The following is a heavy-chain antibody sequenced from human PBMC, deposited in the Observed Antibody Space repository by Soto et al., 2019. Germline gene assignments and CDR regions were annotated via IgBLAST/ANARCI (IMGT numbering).Heavy chain of an antibody. CDR2: LSASGGTT. CDR3: AKDLYGYTYGGYFDY. V-gene: IGHV3-23*01. D-gene: IGHD5-18*01. Sequence: GGSLRLSCAASGFSFTSFAMTWVRQAPGKGLEWISTLSASGGTTYYADSVKGRFTISRDNSKNTLYLQMDSLRAEDTAVYYCAKDLYGYTYGGYFDYWGQGTLVNVSS. J-gene: IGHJ4*02. CDR1: GFSFTSFA.